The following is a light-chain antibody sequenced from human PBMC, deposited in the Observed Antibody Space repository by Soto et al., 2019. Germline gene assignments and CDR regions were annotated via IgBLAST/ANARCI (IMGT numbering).Light chain of an antibody. J-gene: IGKJ4*01. CDR1: QSISTW. V-gene: IGKV1-5*03. CDR3: QPYNTYQLS. Sequence: DIQMTQSPSTLSASLGDRVTITCRARQSISTWLAWYQQKPGNAHKLPIYKASSLEGGVPSRFSGSGSGTEFNITISSLQHDDFATYYCQPYNTYQLSFGGGITVDI. CDR2: KAS.